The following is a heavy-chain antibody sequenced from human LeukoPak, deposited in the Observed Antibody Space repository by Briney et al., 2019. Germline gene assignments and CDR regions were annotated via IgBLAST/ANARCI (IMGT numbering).Heavy chain of an antibody. CDR1: GFTFSEHY. J-gene: IGHJ4*02. V-gene: IGHV4-34*01. CDR2: INHSGST. Sequence: GSLRLSCAASGFTFSEHYMDWVRQPPGKGLEWIGEINHSGSTNYNPSLKSRVTISVDTSKNQFSLKLSSVTAADTAVYYCARGKDGGSWYGCSYDYWGQGTLVTVSS. CDR3: ARGKDGGSWYGCSYDY. D-gene: IGHD6-13*01.